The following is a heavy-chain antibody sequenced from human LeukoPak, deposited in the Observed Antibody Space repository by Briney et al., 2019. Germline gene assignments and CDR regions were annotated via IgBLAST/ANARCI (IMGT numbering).Heavy chain of an antibody. J-gene: IGHJ4*02. CDR1: GYTLTSYG. V-gene: IGHV1-18*01. CDR2: ISAYNGNT. CDR3: AREQPDYGDHDY. Sequence: ASVKVSCKASGYTLTSYGISWVRQAPGQGLEWMGWISAYNGNTNYAQKLQGRVTMTTDTSTSTAYMELRSLRSDDTAVYYCAREQPDYGDHDYWGQGTLVTVSS. D-gene: IGHD4-17*01.